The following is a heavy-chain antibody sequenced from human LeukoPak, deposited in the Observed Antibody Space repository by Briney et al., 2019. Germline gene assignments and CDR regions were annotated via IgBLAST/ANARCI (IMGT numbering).Heavy chain of an antibody. CDR2: IYYSGST. CDR3: ARRNYDFWSGFPNWFDP. CDR1: GGSISSSSYY. V-gene: IGHV4-39*01. J-gene: IGHJ5*02. Sequence: VKPSETLSLTCTVSGGSISSSSYYWGWIRQPPGKGLEWIGSIYYSGSTYYNPSLKSRVTISVDTSKNQFSLKLSSVTAADTAVYHCARRNYDFWSGFPNWFDPGGQGTLVTVSS. D-gene: IGHD3-3*01.